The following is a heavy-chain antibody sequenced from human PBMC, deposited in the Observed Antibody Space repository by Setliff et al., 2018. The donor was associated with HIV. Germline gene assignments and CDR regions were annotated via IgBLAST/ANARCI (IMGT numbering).Heavy chain of an antibody. CDR2: ISGSGDNT. CDR1: GFTFSSFA. D-gene: IGHD6-19*01. V-gene: IGHV3-23*01. Sequence: GGSLRLSCAASGFTFSSFAMSWVRQVPGKGLAWVSAISGSGDNTYYADSVKGRFTISRDNSENTLYLQMNSLRAEDTAVYYCAKEVLEIAVAASWGQGTLVTVS. CDR3: AKEVLEIAVAAS. J-gene: IGHJ4*02.